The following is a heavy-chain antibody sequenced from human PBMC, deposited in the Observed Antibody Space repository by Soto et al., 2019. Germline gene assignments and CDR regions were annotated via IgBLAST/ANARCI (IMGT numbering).Heavy chain of an antibody. CDR3: ARGQSGSYSLDY. Sequence: VHLVESGGGIVQPGESMRLSCVVSGFTLTNYWVHWVRQAPGKGLVWVSRVNGEGTTTNYADSLKGRFTTSRDNGRSTVFLQMNSLGVDDTGVYYCARGQSGSYSLDYWGRGTLVTVSS. V-gene: IGHV3-74*01. CDR1: GFTLTNYW. CDR2: VNGEGTTT. D-gene: IGHD3-10*01. J-gene: IGHJ4*02.